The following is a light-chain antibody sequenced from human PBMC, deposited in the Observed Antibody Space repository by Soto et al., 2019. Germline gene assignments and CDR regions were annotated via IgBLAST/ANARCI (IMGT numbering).Light chain of an antibody. CDR1: SSDVGGYNY. CDR3: SSDTSSSTTHVV. J-gene: IGLJ2*01. Sequence: QSVLTQPASVSGSPGQSITISCTGTSSDVGGYNYVSWYQQHPGKAPKLMIYDVSNRPSGVSNRFSGSKSGNTASLTISGLQAEDEADYYCSSDTSSSTTHVVFGGGTKLTVL. V-gene: IGLV2-14*01. CDR2: DVS.